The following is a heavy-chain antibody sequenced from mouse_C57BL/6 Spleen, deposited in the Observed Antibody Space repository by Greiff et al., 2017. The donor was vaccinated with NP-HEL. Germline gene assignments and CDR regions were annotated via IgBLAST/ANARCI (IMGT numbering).Heavy chain of an antibody. V-gene: IGHV5-9-1*02. CDR3: TTTVVATDYAMDY. Sequence: EVKVEESGEGLVKPGGSLKLSCAASGFTFSSYAMSWVRQTPEKRLEWVAYISSGGDYIYYADTVKGRFTISRDNARNTLYLQMSSLKSEDTAMYYCTTTVVATDYAMDYWGQGTSVTVSS. CDR1: GFTFSSYA. CDR2: ISSGGDYI. D-gene: IGHD1-1*01. J-gene: IGHJ4*01.